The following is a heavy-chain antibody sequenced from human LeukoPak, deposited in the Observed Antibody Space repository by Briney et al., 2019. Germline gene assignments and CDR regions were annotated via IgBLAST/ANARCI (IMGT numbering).Heavy chain of an antibody. Sequence: GGSLILSCAASGFTFDDYTMHWVRQAPGKGLEWVSLISWDGGSTYYADSVKGRFTISRDNSKNSLYLQMNSLRAEDTAVYYCARGSDFVWGSYRPYFDYWGQGTLVTVSS. J-gene: IGHJ4*02. CDR1: GFTFDDYT. CDR2: ISWDGGST. D-gene: IGHD3-16*02. V-gene: IGHV3-43*01. CDR3: ARGSDFVWGSYRPYFDY.